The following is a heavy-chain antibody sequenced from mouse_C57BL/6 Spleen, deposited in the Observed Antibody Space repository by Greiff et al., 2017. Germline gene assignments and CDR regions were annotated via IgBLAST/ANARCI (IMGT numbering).Heavy chain of an antibody. J-gene: IGHJ2*01. CDR3: ARYITTVVATDY. Sequence: EVQLQQSGPELVKPGASVKISCKASGYTFTDYYMNWVKQSHGKSLEWIGVINPTNGGTSYNQKFKGKATLTVDKSSSTAYMELRSLTSEDSEVYCCARYITTVVATDYWGQGTTLTVSS. V-gene: IGHV1-26*01. CDR1: GYTFTDYY. D-gene: IGHD1-1*01. CDR2: INPTNGGT.